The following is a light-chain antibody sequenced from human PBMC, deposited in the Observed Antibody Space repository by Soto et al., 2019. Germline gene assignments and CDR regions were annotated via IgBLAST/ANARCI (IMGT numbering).Light chain of an antibody. Sequence: AIQMTQSPSSLSASVGDRVTITCRASQGIRSYLSWYQQKPGKAPKLLIYAASSLQSGVPSRFSGSGSGTDFTLTISSLQPEDFATYYCLQEYDYSWTFGQGTKVEIK. J-gene: IGKJ1*01. CDR2: AAS. CDR1: QGIRSY. V-gene: IGKV1-6*01. CDR3: LQEYDYSWT.